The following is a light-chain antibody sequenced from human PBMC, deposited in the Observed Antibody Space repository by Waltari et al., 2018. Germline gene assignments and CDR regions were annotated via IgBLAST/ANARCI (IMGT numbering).Light chain of an antibody. Sequence: EIVLTQSPLSLPVTPGEPASMSCRSSQTLLFRNGFTYLDWFVQKPGQSPQLLFSLGSSRASGVPDRFSASGSGTDFTLEITRVEPEDVGIYYCMQALQPPLSFGGGTKVEI. CDR3: MQALQPPLS. J-gene: IGKJ4*01. V-gene: IGKV2-28*01. CDR1: QTLLFRNGFTY. CDR2: LGS.